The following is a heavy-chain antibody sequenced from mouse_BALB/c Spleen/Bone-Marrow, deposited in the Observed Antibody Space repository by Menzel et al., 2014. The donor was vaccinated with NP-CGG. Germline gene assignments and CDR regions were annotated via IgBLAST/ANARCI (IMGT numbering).Heavy chain of an antibody. CDR1: GYTFTSYY. CDR2: IYPGDGST. J-gene: IGHJ3*01. Sequence: VQLQESGPELVKPGASVKMSCKASGYTFTSYYIHWVKQRPGQGLEWIGWIYPGDGSTKYNEKFKGKTTLTADKSSSTAHMLLSSLTSEDSAIYFCAREAYYDYDEGFAYWGQGTLVTVSA. V-gene: IGHV1S56*01. CDR3: AREAYYDYDEGFAY. D-gene: IGHD2-4*01.